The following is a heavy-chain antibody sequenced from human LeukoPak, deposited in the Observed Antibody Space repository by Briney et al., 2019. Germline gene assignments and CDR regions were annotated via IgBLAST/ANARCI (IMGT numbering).Heavy chain of an antibody. CDR3: AREGGFYRPLDY. V-gene: IGHV4-4*02. J-gene: IGHJ4*02. CDR2: VHLDGRT. CDR1: GGSVINTNW. D-gene: IGHD3-3*01. Sequence: NTSGTLSLTCGVSGGSVINTNWWTWVRQPPGKGLEWIGEVHLDGRTNYNPSLESRLTTSVDVSENQVSLKLTSVTAADTAVYYCAREGGFYRPLDYSGQGTLVTVSS.